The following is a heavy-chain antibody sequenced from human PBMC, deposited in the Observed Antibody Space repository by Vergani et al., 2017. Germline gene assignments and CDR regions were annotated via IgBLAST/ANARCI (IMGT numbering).Heavy chain of an antibody. V-gene: IGHV3-23*01. D-gene: IGHD2-2*01. CDR3: AKEGLIVVVPAAMQRVRAADY. Sequence: EVQLLESGGGLVQPGGSLRLSCEASGFSFPGYAMSWVRQAPGKGLEWVSSVSGSSATPYYADSVKGRFIISRDNSKNTLHLQMNSLRADDTAVYYCAKEGLIVVVPAAMQRVRAADYWGQGTLVTVSS. CDR2: VSGSSATP. J-gene: IGHJ4*02. CDR1: GFSFPGYA.